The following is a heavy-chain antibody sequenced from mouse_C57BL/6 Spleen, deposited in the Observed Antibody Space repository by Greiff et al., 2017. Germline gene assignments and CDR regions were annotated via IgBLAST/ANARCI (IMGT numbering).Heavy chain of an antibody. Sequence: EVKLVESGGGLVKPGGSLKLSCAASGFTFSDYGMHWVRQAPEKGLEWVAYISSGSSTIYYADTVKGRFTISRDNAKNTLFLQMTSLRSEDTAMYYCARDQTGTGFAYWGQGTLVTVSA. J-gene: IGHJ3*01. V-gene: IGHV5-17*01. CDR1: GFTFSDYG. D-gene: IGHD3-3*01. CDR3: ARDQTGTGFAY. CDR2: ISSGSSTI.